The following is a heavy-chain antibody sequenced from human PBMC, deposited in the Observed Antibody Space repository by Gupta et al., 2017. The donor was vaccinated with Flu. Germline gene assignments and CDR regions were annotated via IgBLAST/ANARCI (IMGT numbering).Heavy chain of an antibody. V-gene: IGHV3-33*01. CDR2: IWYDGSHE. J-gene: IGHJ4*02. D-gene: IGHD3-10*01. CDR1: GFRVRNYG. Sequence: QVQLAESGGGVVQPGRSLRLSCEASGFRVRNYGMHWVRQAPGKGLEWVAMIWYDGSHEYYADSVKGRFTISRDISKNTLYLEMNSLRADDTAIYYCARRFGDFFDYWGQGTLVTVSS. CDR3: ARRFGDFFDY.